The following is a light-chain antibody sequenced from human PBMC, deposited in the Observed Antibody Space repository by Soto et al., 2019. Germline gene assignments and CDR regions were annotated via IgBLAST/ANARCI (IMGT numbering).Light chain of an antibody. J-gene: IGLJ2*01. CDR1: SSNIGAGYD. Sequence: QSVLTQPPSVSGAPGQRVTISCTGSSSNIGAGYDVHWYQQLPGTAPKLLIYGNSNRPSGVPDRFSGSKSGTSASLAITGLQAEDEADYYCQSYDSSLSGSSVVFGGGTKVTAL. CDR2: GNS. CDR3: QSYDSSLSGSSVV. V-gene: IGLV1-40*01.